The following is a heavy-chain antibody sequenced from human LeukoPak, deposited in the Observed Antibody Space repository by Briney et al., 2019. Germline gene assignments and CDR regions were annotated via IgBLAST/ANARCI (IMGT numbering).Heavy chain of an antibody. CDR1: GFTFSTYG. J-gene: IGHJ1*01. Sequence: GRSLTLSCAASGFTFSTYGMHWVRQAPGKGLEWVAVISYDGNNKYYADSVKGRFTISRDDSKNTLYLQMNSLRAEDTAVYYCARPSGSNEYFQHWGQGTLVTVSS. CDR2: ISYDGNNK. V-gene: IGHV3-30*03. CDR3: ARPSGSNEYFQH. D-gene: IGHD1-26*01.